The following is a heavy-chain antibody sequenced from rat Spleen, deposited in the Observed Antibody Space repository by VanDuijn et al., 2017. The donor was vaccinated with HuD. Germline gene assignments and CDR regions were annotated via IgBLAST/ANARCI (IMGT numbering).Heavy chain of an antibody. J-gene: IGHJ2*01. CDR2: ISYDGSST. CDR3: ARRGMSFAY. Sequence: EVQLVESGGGLVQPGRSLKLSCAASGFTFSDYYMAWVRQAPKKGLEWVATISYDGSSTYYRDSVKGRFTISRDNAKSTLYLQMDSLRSEDTATYYCARRGMSFAYWGQGVMVTVSS. CDR1: GFTFSDYY. V-gene: IGHV5-7*01. D-gene: IGHD1-12*01.